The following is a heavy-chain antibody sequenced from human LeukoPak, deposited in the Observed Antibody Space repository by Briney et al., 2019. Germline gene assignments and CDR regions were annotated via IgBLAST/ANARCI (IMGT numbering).Heavy chain of an antibody. CDR1: GYTFNGYY. D-gene: IGHD6-19*01. CDR3: AVGLDIAMPGKVPTG. Sequence: GASVKVSCKASGYTFNGYYIHWVRQAPGQGPEGMGWLDPKSGGTKYAQRLQGRVTMTWDTSISTAYMDLARLRSDDTAVYYCAVGLDIAMPGKVPTGWGQGTLVTVSS. J-gene: IGHJ4*02. CDR2: LDPKSGGT. V-gene: IGHV1-2*02.